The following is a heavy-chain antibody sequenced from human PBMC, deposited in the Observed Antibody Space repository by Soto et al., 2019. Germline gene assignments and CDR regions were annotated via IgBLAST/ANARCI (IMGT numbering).Heavy chain of an antibody. Sequence: QVQLQESGPGLVKPSETLSLTCTVSGGSISSYYWSWIRQPPGKGLEWIRYIYYSGSANYIPTLLIRATITVDTSKNNFCLKLSSVTAADTDVYYGTRRCVDSFDFWGHRTIVPVSS. CDR1: GGSISSYY. V-gene: IGHV4-59*01. CDR2: IYYSGSA. CDR3: TRRCVDSFDF. J-gene: IGHJ3*01. D-gene: IGHD2-8*01.